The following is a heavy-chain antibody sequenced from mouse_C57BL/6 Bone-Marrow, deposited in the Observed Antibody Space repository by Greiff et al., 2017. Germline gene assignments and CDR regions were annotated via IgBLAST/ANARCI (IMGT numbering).Heavy chain of an antibody. D-gene: IGHD2-1*01. J-gene: IGHJ1*03. CDR3: ARGCDGNYDGCCDV. CDR1: GYTFTSYG. V-gene: IGHV1-81*01. Sequence: VQLQQSGAELARPGASVKLSCKASGYTFTSYGISWVKQRTGQGLEWIGEIYPRSGNTYYNEKFKGKATLTADKSSSTAYMELRSQTSEYSAVYFCARGCDGNYDGCCDVWGTGTTVTVSS. CDR2: IYPRSGNT.